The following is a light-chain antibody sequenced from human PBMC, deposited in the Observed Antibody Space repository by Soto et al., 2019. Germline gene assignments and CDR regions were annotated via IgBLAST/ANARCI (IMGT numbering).Light chain of an antibody. CDR2: EVS. J-gene: IGLJ1*01. CDR1: RTDVGGYNF. Sequence: QSVLTQPASVSGSPGQSITISCTGTRTDVGGYNFVSWYQQHPGKAPKLIIYEVSNRPSGVSNRFSGSKSDNTASLTISGLQAEDGADYYCCSYVSSKTYVLGTGTKVTVL. V-gene: IGLV2-14*01. CDR3: CSYVSSKTYV.